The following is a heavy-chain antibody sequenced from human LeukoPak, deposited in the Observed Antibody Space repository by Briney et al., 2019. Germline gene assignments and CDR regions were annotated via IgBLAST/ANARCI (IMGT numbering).Heavy chain of an antibody. J-gene: IGHJ6*03. D-gene: IGHD2-2*01. V-gene: IGHV1-18*01. CDR1: GYTFTSYG. CDR2: ISAYNGNT. Sequence: ASVKVSCKASGYTFTSYGISWVRQAPGQGLEWMGWISAYNGNTNYAQKLQGRVTMTTDTSTSTAYMELRSLRSDDTAVYYCARDRCSSTSCYVSYHYYYYMDVWGKGTTVTVSS. CDR3: ARDRCSSTSCYVSYHYYYYMDV.